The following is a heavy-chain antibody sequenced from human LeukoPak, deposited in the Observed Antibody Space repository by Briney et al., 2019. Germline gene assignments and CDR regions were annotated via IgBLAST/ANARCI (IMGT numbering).Heavy chain of an antibody. Sequence: SETLSLTCTVSGGSISSGSYYWSWIRQPAGKGLEWIGRIYTSGSTNYNPSLKSRVTISVDTSKNQFSLKLSSVTAADTAVYYCASAQLDYWGQGTLVTVSS. CDR1: GGSISSGSYY. CDR3: ASAQLDY. CDR2: IYTSGST. J-gene: IGHJ4*02. V-gene: IGHV4-61*02.